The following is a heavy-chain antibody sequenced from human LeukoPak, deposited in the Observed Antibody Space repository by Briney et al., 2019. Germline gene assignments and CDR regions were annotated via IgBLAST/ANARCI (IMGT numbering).Heavy chain of an antibody. D-gene: IGHD3-10*01. CDR3: ARYYASGNYYTDS. V-gene: IGHV3-66*01. Sequence: PGGSLRLSCAASGFTVSSNYMTWVRQAPGKGLEWLSVIYCDGSTYYEDSVKGRFTISRDNPKNTLYLQMNSLRADDTAVYYCARYYASGNYYTDSWGQGTLVIVSS. J-gene: IGHJ4*02. CDR2: IYCDGST. CDR1: GFTVSSNY.